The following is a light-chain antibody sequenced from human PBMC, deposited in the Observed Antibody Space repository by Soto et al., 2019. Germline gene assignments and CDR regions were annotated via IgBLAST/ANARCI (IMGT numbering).Light chain of an antibody. CDR1: QGISSY. Sequence: DIQLTQSPSFLSASIGDRVTITCRASQGISSYLAWYQQKPGKAPKLLIYAASTLQSGVPSRFSGSGSGTEFTLTISSLQPEDFATYYCQRSYGFPPWTFGQGTKVDIK. V-gene: IGKV1-9*01. CDR2: AAS. J-gene: IGKJ1*01. CDR3: QRSYGFPPWT.